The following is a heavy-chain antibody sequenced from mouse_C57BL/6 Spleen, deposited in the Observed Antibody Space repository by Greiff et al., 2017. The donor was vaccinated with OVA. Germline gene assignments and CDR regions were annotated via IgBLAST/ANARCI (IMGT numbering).Heavy chain of an antibody. CDR2: ISDGGSYT. D-gene: IGHD2-4*01. Sequence: EVKLQESGGGLVKPGGSLKLSCAASGFTFSSYAMSWVRQTPEKRLEWVATISDGGSYTYYPDNVKGRFTISRDNAKNNLYLQMSHLKSEDTAMYYCARGDYDYNYFDYWGQGTTLTVSS. CDR1: GFTFSSYA. J-gene: IGHJ2*01. CDR3: ARGDYDYNYFDY. V-gene: IGHV5-4*03.